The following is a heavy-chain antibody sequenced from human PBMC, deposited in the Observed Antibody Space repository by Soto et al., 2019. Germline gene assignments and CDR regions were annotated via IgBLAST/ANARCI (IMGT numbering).Heavy chain of an antibody. D-gene: IGHD3-22*01. J-gene: IGHJ5*02. CDR3: ARDMAMIVVANWFDP. V-gene: IGHV1-69*12. Sequence: QVQLVQSGAEVKKPGSSVKVSCKASGGTFSSYAISWVRQAPGQGLEWMGGIIPIFGTANYAQKFQGRVTIXXDXCXXTAYMELRSLRSEDTAVYYCARDMAMIVVANWFDPWGQGTLVTVSS. CDR1: GGTFSSYA. CDR2: IIPIFGTA.